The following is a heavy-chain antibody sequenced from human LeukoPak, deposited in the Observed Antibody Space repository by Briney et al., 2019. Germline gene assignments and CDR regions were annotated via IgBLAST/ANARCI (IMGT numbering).Heavy chain of an antibody. V-gene: IGHV4-61*02. CDR2: IYTSGST. Sequence: PSQTLSLTCTVSGGSISSGSYYWSWIRQPAGKGLEWIGRIYTSGSTNYNPSLKSRVTMSVDTSKNQFSLKLSSVTAADTAVYYCARDDILTGYYYGNWFDPWGQGTLVTVSS. J-gene: IGHJ5*02. CDR1: GGSISSGSYY. D-gene: IGHD3-9*01. CDR3: ARDDILTGYYYGNWFDP.